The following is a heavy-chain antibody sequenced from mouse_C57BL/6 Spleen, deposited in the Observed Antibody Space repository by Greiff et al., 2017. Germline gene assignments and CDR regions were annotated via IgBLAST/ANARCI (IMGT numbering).Heavy chain of an antibody. CDR1: GYAFSSSW. J-gene: IGHJ2*01. CDR3: ARRILRHGSHFDY. CDR2: IYPGDGDT. D-gene: IGHD1-1*01. Sequence: VKLVESGPELVKPGASVKISCKASGYAFSSSWMNWVKQRPGKGLEWIGRIYPGDGDTNYNGKFKGKATLTADKSSSTAYMQISSLTSEDSAVYFCARRILRHGSHFDYWGQGTTLTVSS. V-gene: IGHV1-82*01.